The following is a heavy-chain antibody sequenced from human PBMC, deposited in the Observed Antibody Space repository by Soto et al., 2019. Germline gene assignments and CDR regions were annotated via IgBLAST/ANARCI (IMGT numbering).Heavy chain of an antibody. CDR1: GFTFSNAW. J-gene: IGHJ4*02. V-gene: IGHV3-15*01. Sequence: EVQLVESGGGLVIPGGSLRLSCAASGFTFSNAWLSWVRQAPGKGLEWVGSIKSKTDGGTTDYTAPVKGRFTISRDDSNNTLYLQMNSLKIEDTAVYYCTTGATATKNYWGQGTLVPVSS. CDR2: IKSKTDGGTT. CDR3: TTGATATKNY.